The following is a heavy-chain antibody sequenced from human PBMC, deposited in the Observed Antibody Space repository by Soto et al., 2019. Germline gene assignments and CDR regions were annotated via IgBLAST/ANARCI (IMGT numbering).Heavy chain of an antibody. D-gene: IGHD3-3*01. CDR2: INNDGSGT. CDR1: GFTFSTYW. J-gene: IGHJ4*02. CDR3: ARGWLEWLSRQPPTDY. Sequence: LRLSCAASGFTFSTYWMHWVRQAPGMGPVWVSRINNDGSGTSYADSVKGRFTISGDNAKNTVYLQMNSLRVEDTAVYYCARGWLEWLSRQPPTDYWGQGTLVTVSS. V-gene: IGHV3-74*01.